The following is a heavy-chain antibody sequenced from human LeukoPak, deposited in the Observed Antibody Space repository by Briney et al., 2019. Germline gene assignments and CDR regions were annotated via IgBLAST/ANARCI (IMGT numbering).Heavy chain of an antibody. J-gene: IGHJ1*01. CDR1: GGSISSSSYY. V-gene: IGHV4-39*01. CDR3: ASILGYCSGGSCYPEYFQH. Sequence: SETLSLTCTVSGGSISSSSYYWGWIRQPPGKGLEWIGSIYYSGSTYYNPPLKSRVTISVDTSKNQFSLKLSSVTAADTAVYYCASILGYCSGGSCYPEYFQHWGQGTLVTVSS. CDR2: IYYSGST. D-gene: IGHD2-15*01.